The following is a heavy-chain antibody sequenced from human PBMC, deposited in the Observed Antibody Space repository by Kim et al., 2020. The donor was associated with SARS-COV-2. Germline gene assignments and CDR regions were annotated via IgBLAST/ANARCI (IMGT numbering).Heavy chain of an antibody. CDR2: NNCSRSY. CDR3: ETPRGAGDCDY. D-gene: IGHD3-10*01. Sequence: SETLSLTCTVSGGSISSNSYYWVWNPPAPGLGLVWIGSNNCSRSYYSNPTISRLVTISVDTTKNQFTLMLTPVAAAAADDYCGETPRGAGDCDYWCQG. CDR1: GGSISSNSYY. J-gene: IGHJ4*02. V-gene: IGHV4-39*01.